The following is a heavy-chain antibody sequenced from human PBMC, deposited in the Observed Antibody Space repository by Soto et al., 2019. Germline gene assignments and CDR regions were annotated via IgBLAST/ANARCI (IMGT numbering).Heavy chain of an antibody. V-gene: IGHV4-31*03. CDR1: GGSISSGGYY. D-gene: IGHD2-21*01. CDR3: ARDYRIVVSPSPTAFDI. J-gene: IGHJ3*02. Sequence: SETLSLTCTVSGGSISSGGYYWTWLRHHPPKGLEWIGYIYYSGSAYYNPSLKSRVTMSVDTSKNQFSLKLSSVTAADTAVYYCARDYRIVVSPSPTAFDIWGQGTMVT. CDR2: IYYSGSA.